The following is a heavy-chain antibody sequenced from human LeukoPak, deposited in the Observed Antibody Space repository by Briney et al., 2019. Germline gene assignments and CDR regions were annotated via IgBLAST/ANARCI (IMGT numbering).Heavy chain of an antibody. D-gene: IGHD3-22*01. CDR2: MNPNSGDT. V-gene: IGHV1-8*01. J-gene: IGHJ4*02. CDR1: GYTFTSYE. CDR3: ARGLGSYDSSELTWPMISF. Sequence: EASVKVSCKASGYTFTSYEINWVRQATGRGLEWMGWMNPNSGDTAYAQKFQDRVTMTRSTSISTAYMELSSLRSEDTAVYYCARGLGSYDSSELTWPMISFWGQGTLVTVSS.